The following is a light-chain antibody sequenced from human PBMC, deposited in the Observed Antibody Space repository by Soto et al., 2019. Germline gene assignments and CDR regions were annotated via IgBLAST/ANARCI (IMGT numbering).Light chain of an antibody. V-gene: IGKV1-5*03. Sequence: DIQMTQSPSTLSASVGDRATITCRASQSIRYCLAWFQQKPGKAPRLLIYEASRLESGVPSRISGSGSGTEFTLTNSSLQPDDFATYYCQQYTNYPWTFGQGTKVEIK. J-gene: IGKJ1*01. CDR1: QSIRYC. CDR2: EAS. CDR3: QQYTNYPWT.